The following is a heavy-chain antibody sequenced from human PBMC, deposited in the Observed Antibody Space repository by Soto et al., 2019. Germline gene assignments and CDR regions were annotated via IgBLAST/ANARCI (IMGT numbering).Heavy chain of an antibody. Sequence: SVKVSCKASGGTFSSYAISWVRQAPGQGLEWMGGIIPIFGTANYAQKFQGRVTITADESTSTAYMELSSLRSEDTAVYYCARGYSGSRDDAFDIWGQGTMVTVSS. V-gene: IGHV1-69*13. D-gene: IGHD1-26*01. CDR3: ARGYSGSRDDAFDI. J-gene: IGHJ3*02. CDR1: GGTFSSYA. CDR2: IIPIFGTA.